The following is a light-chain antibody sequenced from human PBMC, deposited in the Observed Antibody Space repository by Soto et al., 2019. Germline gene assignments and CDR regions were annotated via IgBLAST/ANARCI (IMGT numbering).Light chain of an antibody. CDR1: QSIRSHY. CDR2: GAH. CDR3: QQYGSSPT. V-gene: IGKV3-20*01. Sequence: EIVLTQSPGSLSLSPGERATLSCRASQSIRSHYLAWYQQKPGQAPRLLISGAHNRAPGIPDRFSGSESGTDFTLRISRLEPEDFAVYYCQQYGSSPTFGQGTRLEIK. J-gene: IGKJ5*01.